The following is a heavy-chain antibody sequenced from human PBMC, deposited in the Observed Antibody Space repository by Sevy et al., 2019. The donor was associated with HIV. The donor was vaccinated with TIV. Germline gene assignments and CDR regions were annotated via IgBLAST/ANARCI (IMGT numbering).Heavy chain of an antibody. D-gene: IGHD6-13*01. CDR2: IYSGGDT. J-gene: IGHJ6*02. Sequence: GGSLRLSCVAYGFTVICNFMTWVRQAPGKGLEWVSIIYSGGDTYYADSVKGRLTISRDNSKNTLYLQMNNLRAEDTAVYYCARDLRVATASGGMDVWGQGTTVTVSS. CDR3: ARDLRVATASGGMDV. CDR1: GFTVICNF. V-gene: IGHV3-53*01.